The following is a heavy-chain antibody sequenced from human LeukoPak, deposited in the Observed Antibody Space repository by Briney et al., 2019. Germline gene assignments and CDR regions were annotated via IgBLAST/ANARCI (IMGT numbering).Heavy chain of an antibody. J-gene: IGHJ4*02. D-gene: IGHD3-22*01. CDR3: AKDYDSSGYYYSPFDY. CDR2: ISGSGGST. V-gene: IGHV3-23*01. CDR1: GFTFSGYA. Sequence: GGSLRLSCAASGFTFSGYAMSWVRQAPGKGLEWVSAISGSGGSTYYADSVKGRFTISRDNSKNTLYLQMNSLRAEDTAVYYCAKDYDSSGYYYSPFDYWGQGTLVTVSS.